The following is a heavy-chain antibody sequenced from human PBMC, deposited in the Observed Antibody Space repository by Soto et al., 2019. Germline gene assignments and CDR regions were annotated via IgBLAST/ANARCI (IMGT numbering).Heavy chain of an antibody. V-gene: IGHV3-23*01. CDR3: TGPTPIFDY. CDR2: ITRSSDTT. J-gene: IGHJ4*02. Sequence: PGGSLRLSCAASGISFVDYVMSWVRQAPGKGLEWVSGITRSSDTTYYADSVKGRFTISRDNSKNTLFLQMNSLTGDDAAVYYSTGPTPIFDYWGRGTLVTVSS. CDR1: GISFVDYV.